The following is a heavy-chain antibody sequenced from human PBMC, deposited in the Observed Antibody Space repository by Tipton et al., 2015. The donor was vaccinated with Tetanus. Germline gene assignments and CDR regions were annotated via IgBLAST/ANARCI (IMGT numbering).Heavy chain of an antibody. J-gene: IGHJ4*02. CDR3: ARGWGSSWYYFDN. V-gene: IGHV4-59*01. CDR2: IYYTGNT. CDR1: GGSISSFY. Sequence: TLSLTCTVSGGSISSFYWSWIRQSPGRGLEWIGYIYYTGNTNYNPSLKSRVTISADTTKKQSSLNLRSVTAADTAVYYCARGWGSSWYYFDNWGQGTLVTVSS. D-gene: IGHD6-13*01.